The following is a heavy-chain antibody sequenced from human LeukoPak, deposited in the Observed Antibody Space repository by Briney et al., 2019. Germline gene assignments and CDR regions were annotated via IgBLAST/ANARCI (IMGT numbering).Heavy chain of an antibody. CDR3: ARGRSGWETFDY. J-gene: IGHJ4*02. CDR1: GGSVSSGSYY. Sequence: SETLSLTCTVSGGSVSSGSYYWSWIRQPPGKGLEWIGYTYYSGSTNYNPSLKSRVTISIDTSKNQFSLKLSSVTAADTAVYYCARGRSGWETFDYWGQGTLVTVSS. CDR2: TYYSGST. D-gene: IGHD6-19*01. V-gene: IGHV4-61*01.